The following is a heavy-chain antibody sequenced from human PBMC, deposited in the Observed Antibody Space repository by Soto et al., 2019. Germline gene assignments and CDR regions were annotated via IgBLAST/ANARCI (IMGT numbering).Heavy chain of an antibody. CDR3: ALTKEDCREWCMLGYYYYMDV. J-gene: IGHJ6*03. Sequence: SGPTLVKPTQTLTLTCTFSGFSLSTSGVGVGWIRQPPGKALEWLALIYWDDDKRYSPSLKSRLTITKDTSKNQVVLTMTNMDPVDTATYYCALTKEDCREWCMLGYYYYMDVWGKGTTVTVSS. CDR2: IYWDDDK. D-gene: IGHD2-8*01. CDR1: GFSLSTSGVG. V-gene: IGHV2-5*02.